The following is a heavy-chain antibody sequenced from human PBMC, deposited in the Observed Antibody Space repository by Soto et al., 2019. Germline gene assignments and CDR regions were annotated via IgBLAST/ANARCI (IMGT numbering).Heavy chain of an antibody. J-gene: IGHJ4*02. CDR1: GFTFSSYW. CDR2: IKQDGSEK. Sequence: PGGSLRLSCAASGFTFSSYWISWVRQAPGKGLEWVANIKQDGSEKYYVDSVKGRFTISRDNAKNSLYLQMNSLRAEDTAVYYCARDLSLYGDLDYWGQGTLVTVSS. CDR3: ARDLSLYGDLDY. D-gene: IGHD4-17*01. V-gene: IGHV3-7*01.